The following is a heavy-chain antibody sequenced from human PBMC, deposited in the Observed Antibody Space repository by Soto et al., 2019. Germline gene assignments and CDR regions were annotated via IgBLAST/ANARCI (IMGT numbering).Heavy chain of an antibody. V-gene: IGHV3-30*18. D-gene: IGHD6-13*01. CDR3: AKGGPWYSSSWYSWFDP. CDR2: ISYDGSNK. J-gene: IGHJ5*02. CDR1: GFTFSSYG. Sequence: GGSLRLSCAASGFTFSSYGMHWVRQAPGKGLEWVAVISYDGSNKYYADSVKGRFTISRDNSKNTLYLQMNSLRAEDTAVCYCAKGGPWYSSSWYSWFDPWGQGTLVTVSS.